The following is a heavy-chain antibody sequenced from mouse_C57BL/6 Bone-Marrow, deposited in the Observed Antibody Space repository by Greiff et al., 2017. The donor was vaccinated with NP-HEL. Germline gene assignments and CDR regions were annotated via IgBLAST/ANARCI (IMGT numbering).Heavy chain of an antibody. J-gene: IGHJ2*01. CDR2: IYPGGGYT. D-gene: IGHD1-1*01. CDR1: GYTFTNYW. V-gene: IGHV1-63*01. Sequence: QVQLQQSGAELVRPGNSVKMSCKASGYTFTNYWIGWAKQRPGHGLEWIGDIYPGGGYTNYNEKFKGKATLTADKSSSTAYMQFSSLTSEDSAIYYCARGGSYYGSSYVVYFDYWGQGTTLTVSS. CDR3: ARGGSYYGSSYVVYFDY.